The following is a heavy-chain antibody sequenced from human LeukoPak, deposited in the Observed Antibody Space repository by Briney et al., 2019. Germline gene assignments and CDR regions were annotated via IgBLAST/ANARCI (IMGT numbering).Heavy chain of an antibody. CDR3: ARSYYYGSGSYICFDP. Sequence: GESLKISCKGSGYRFTSYWIGWVRQMPGKGLEWMGIIYPGDSDTRYNPSFQGQVTISADKSISTAYLQWSSLKASDTAMYYCARSYYYGSGSYICFDPWGQGTLVTVSS. CDR1: GYRFTSYW. CDR2: IYPGDSDT. J-gene: IGHJ5*02. D-gene: IGHD3-10*01. V-gene: IGHV5-51*01.